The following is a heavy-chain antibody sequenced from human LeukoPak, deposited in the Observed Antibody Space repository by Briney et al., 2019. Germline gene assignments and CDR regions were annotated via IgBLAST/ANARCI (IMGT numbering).Heavy chain of an antibody. Sequence: GESLKISCKSAGDRFTSYWIGWVRQMPGKGLEWMGIIYPGDSDTRYSPSFQGQVTISADKSISTAYLQWSSLKASDTAMYYCARSSVEIAAQIDYWGQGTLVTVSS. CDR3: ARSSVEIAAQIDY. CDR1: GDRFTSYW. D-gene: IGHD2-15*01. CDR2: IYPGDSDT. V-gene: IGHV5-51*01. J-gene: IGHJ4*02.